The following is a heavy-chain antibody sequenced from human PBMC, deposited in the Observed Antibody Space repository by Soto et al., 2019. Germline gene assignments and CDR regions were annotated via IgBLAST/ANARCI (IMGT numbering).Heavy chain of an antibody. CDR3: ASSTVKTPYYYYGMDV. CDR2: IIPIFGTA. D-gene: IGHD4-4*01. Sequence: QVQLVQSGAEVKKPGSSVRVSCKASGGTFSSYAISWVRQAPGQGLEWMGGIIPIFGTANYAQKFQGRVTITADESTSTAYMELSSLRSEDTAVYYCASSTVKTPYYYYGMDVWGQGTTVTVSS. V-gene: IGHV1-69*01. CDR1: GGTFSSYA. J-gene: IGHJ6*02.